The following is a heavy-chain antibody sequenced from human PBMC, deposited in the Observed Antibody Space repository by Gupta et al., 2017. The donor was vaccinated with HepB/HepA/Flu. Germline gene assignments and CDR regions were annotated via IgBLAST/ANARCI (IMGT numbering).Heavy chain of an antibody. CDR1: GFIFSSYW. CDR3: ARDQLDSSGWYAAYYYYYMDV. Sequence: GGSLRLSCAASGFIFSSYWMSWARQAPGKGREWVANIKQDGSEKYYVDSVKGRFTISRDNAKNSLYLQLNSLRAEDTAVYYCARDQLDSSGWYAAYYYYYMDVWGKGTTVTVSS. V-gene: IGHV3-7*01. D-gene: IGHD6-19*01. CDR2: IKQDGSEK. J-gene: IGHJ6*03.